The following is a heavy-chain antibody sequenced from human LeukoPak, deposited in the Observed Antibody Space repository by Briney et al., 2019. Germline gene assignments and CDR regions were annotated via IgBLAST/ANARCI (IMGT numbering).Heavy chain of an antibody. Sequence: EASVKVSCKTSGFTFTAYGFSWVRQAPGQGLEWMGWISAYNGNTNYAQKFQGRVTMTTDISTSTAYMDLGSLRSDDTAVYYCARISRQRLLHDFDYWGQGILVTVSS. CDR1: GFTFTAYG. CDR3: ARISRQRLLHDFDY. CDR2: ISAYNGNT. D-gene: IGHD2-21*02. V-gene: IGHV1-18*01. J-gene: IGHJ4*02.